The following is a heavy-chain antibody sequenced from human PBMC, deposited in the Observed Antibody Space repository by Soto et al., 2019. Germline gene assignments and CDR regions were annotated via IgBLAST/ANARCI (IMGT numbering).Heavy chain of an antibody. CDR1: GAAVTSGDYY. CDR2: MHDSGTT. D-gene: IGHD3-3*01. Sequence: QEQLQESGPGLMRPSQSLSLSCSVSGAAVTSGDYYWNRIRQTPGTGLEWLGYMHDSGTTSYNPSLKSRVTISRDITKNQFSLKLTSVSAADMAVYFCARGGLYDLWSGLFDWGQGIRVTVSS. CDR3: ARGGLYDLWSGLFD. V-gene: IGHV4-30-4*01. J-gene: IGHJ4*02.